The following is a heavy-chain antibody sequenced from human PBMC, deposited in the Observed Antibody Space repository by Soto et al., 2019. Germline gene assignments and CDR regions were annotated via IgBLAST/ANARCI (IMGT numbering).Heavy chain of an antibody. CDR2: ISGNNGNT. J-gene: IGHJ4*02. CDR3: AKPGDISEFWSGYYRTANYFDF. Sequence: QLQLVQSGAEEKRPGDSVKVSCKASDYIFSNYHINWVRQAPGQGPEWMGSISGNNGNTQYAQMFQGRVTMTTEKSTNTVYMELRSLGSDDTAVYYCAKPGDISEFWSGYYRTANYFDFWGQGSLVTVSS. CDR1: DYIFSNYH. V-gene: IGHV1-18*01. D-gene: IGHD3-3*01.